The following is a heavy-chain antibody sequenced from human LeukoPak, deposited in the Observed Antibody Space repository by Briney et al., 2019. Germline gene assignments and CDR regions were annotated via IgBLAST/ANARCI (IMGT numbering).Heavy chain of an antibody. J-gene: IGHJ4*02. CDR2: ISTVGTRT. Sequence: GGSLRLSCAGSGFTFSNYWVHWVRQAPGKGLVWVARISTVGTRTDYADSVRGRFTITRDNAMNTIDLQMNSLTAEDTAVYCCVRSMSGRNDFWGQGTVVSVSS. D-gene: IGHD3-3*01. CDR1: GFTFSNYW. V-gene: IGHV3-74*01. CDR3: VRSMSGRNDF.